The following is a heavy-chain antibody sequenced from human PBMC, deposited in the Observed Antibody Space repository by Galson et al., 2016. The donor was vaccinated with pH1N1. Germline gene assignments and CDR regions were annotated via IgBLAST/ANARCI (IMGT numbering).Heavy chain of an antibody. V-gene: IGHV3-7*01. J-gene: IGHJ6*02. CDR2: IKQGGSEQ. Sequence: SLRLSCAASGFTISNYWMTWVRQAPGKGLEWVANIKQGGSEQYYVDSVKGRFTISRDNAKNSLFLQMNSLRAEDTAVYYCARDGSRIPAVATSFYLYYGLDVWGQGTTVSVSS. CDR1: GFTISNYW. D-gene: IGHD6-13*01. CDR3: ARDGSRIPAVATSFYLYYGLDV.